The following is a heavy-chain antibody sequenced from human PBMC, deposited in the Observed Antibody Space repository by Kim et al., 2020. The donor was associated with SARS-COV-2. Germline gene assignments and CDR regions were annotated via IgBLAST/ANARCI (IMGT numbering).Heavy chain of an antibody. J-gene: IGHJ4*02. D-gene: IGHD3-10*01. V-gene: IGHV3-23*01. CDR2: ISGSGGST. CDR3: AKVIPSIYGSGDKVDY. Sequence: GSLRLSCAASGFTFSSYAMSWVRQAPGKGLEWVSAISGSGGSTYYADSVKGRFTISRDNSKNTLYLQMNSLRAEDTAVYYCAKVIPSIYGSGDKVDYWGQGTLVTVSS. CDR1: GFTFSSYA.